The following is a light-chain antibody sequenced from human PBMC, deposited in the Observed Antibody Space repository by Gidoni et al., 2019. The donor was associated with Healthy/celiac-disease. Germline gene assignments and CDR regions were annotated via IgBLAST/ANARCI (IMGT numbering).Light chain of an antibody. Sequence: DIVMTQPPLSLPVTPGEPVSISCRSSQSLLHSNGYNYLDWYLQKPGQSPQLLIYLGSNRASGVPDRFSGSGSGTDFTLKISRVEAEDVGVYYCMQALQTPCSFGQGTKLEIK. J-gene: IGKJ2*04. CDR3: MQALQTPCS. V-gene: IGKV2-28*01. CDR1: QSLLHSNGYNY. CDR2: LGS.